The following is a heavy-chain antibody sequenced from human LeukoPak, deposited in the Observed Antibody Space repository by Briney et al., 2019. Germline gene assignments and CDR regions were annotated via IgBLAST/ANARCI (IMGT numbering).Heavy chain of an antibody. CDR3: ASPNWNYAGIDY. J-gene: IGHJ4*02. CDR1: GYSISSGYY. D-gene: IGHD1-7*01. Sequence: PSETLSLTCAVSGYSISSGYYWGWIRQPPGKGLEWIGSIYHSGSTYYNPSLKSRVTISVDTSKNQFSLKLSSVTAADTAVYYCASPNWNYAGIDYWGQGTLVTVSS. CDR2: IYHSGST. V-gene: IGHV4-38-2*01.